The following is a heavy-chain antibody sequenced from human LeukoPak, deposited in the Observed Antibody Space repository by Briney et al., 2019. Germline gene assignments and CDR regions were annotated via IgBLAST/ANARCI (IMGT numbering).Heavy chain of an antibody. CDR1: GFTVSNNY. CDR2: IYSGGNT. Sequence: GGSLRLSCAASGFTVSNNYMSWVRQAPGKGLEWVSAIYSGGNTYYSDSVKGRFIISRDNSKNTLYLQMNSLRAEDTAVYYCARQVGASTTFDSWGQGTLVTVSS. J-gene: IGHJ4*02. D-gene: IGHD2/OR15-2a*01. CDR3: ARQVGASTTFDS. V-gene: IGHV3-53*01.